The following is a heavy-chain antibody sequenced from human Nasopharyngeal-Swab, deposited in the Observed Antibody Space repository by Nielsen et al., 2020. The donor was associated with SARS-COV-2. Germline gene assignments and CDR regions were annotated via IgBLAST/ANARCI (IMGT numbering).Heavy chain of an antibody. J-gene: IGHJ4*02. V-gene: IGHV3-9*01. CDR2: ISWNSGSI. CDR1: GFTFASYA. CDR3: AVIAAAGKTRLEFDY. Sequence: SLKISCAASGFTFASYAMHWVRQAPGKGLEWVSGISWNSGSIGYADSVKGRFTISRDNAKNSLYLQMNSLRAEDTALYYCAVIAAAGKTRLEFDYWGQGTLVTVSS. D-gene: IGHD6-13*01.